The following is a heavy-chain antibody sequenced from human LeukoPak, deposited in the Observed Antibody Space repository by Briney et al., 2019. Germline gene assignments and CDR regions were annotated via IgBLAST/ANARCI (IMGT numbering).Heavy chain of an antibody. D-gene: IGHD7-27*01. CDR1: GGSISSYY. J-gene: IGHJ4*02. V-gene: IGHV4-59*01. CDR2: IYYSGRT. Sequence: SETLSLTCTVSGGSISSYYWSWIRQTPGKGLEWIGYIYYSGRTNYNPSLKSRVTISVDTSKHQFSLRLSSVTAADTAVYYCARGKTGDPFSFDYWGQGTLVTVSS. CDR3: ARGKTGDPFSFDY.